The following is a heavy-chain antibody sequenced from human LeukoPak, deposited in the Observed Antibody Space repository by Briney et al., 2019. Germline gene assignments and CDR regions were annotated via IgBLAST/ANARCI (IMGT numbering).Heavy chain of an antibody. J-gene: IGHJ4*02. CDR1: GYTFTSYD. Sequence: APVKVSCKASGYTFTSYDINWVRQATGQGLEWMGWMNPNSGNTGYAQKFQGRVTMTRNTSISTAFMELSSLRSEDTAVYYCARRNTIMVAGLDYWGQGTLVTVSS. CDR2: MNPNSGNT. D-gene: IGHD5-24*01. V-gene: IGHV1-8*01. CDR3: ARRNTIMVAGLDY.